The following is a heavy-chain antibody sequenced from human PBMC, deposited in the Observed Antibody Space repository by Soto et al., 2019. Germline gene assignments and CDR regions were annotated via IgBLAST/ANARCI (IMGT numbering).Heavy chain of an antibody. J-gene: IGHJ4*02. V-gene: IGHV4-59*01. CDR3: ARDSSPDYSNYYFDY. D-gene: IGHD4-4*01. CDR2: IYYSGST. Sequence: SETLSLTCTVSGGSISSYYWSWIRQPPGKGLEWIGYIYYSGSTNYNPSLKSRVTISVDTSKNQFSLKLSSVTAADTAVYYCARDSSPDYSNYYFDYWGQGTLVTVSS. CDR1: GGSISSYY.